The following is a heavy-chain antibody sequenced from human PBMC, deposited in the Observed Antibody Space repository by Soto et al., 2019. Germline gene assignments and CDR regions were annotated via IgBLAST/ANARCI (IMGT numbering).Heavy chain of an antibody. CDR3: ARGDIVVVPAAPARHTHYYYYGMDV. Sequence: ASVKVSCKASGYTFTGYYMHWVRQAPGQGLEWMGWINPNSGGTNYAQKFQGWVTMTRDTSISTAYMELSRLRSDDTAVYYCARGDIVVVPAAPARHTHYYYYGMDVWGQGTTVTASS. J-gene: IGHJ6*02. V-gene: IGHV1-2*04. D-gene: IGHD2-2*01. CDR2: INPNSGGT. CDR1: GYTFTGYY.